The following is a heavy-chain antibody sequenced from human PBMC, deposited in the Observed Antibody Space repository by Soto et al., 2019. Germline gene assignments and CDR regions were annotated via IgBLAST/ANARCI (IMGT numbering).Heavy chain of an antibody. Sequence: GASVKVSCKASGYSFTSYEINWVRQATGQGPEWMGWMNPNSGDTNYAQKFQGRVSMTIDTSTTTAYMELRSLRSDDTAVYYCAKNGQPPYYYYGLDVWGQGTKVTVSS. D-gene: IGHD2-8*01. J-gene: IGHJ6*02. CDR1: GYSFTSYE. CDR2: MNPNSGDT. V-gene: IGHV1-8*01. CDR3: AKNGQPPYYYYGLDV.